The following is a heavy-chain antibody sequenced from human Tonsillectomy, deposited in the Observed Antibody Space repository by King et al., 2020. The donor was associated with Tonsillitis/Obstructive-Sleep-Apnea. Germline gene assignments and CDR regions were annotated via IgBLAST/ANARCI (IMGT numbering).Heavy chain of an antibody. CDR2: IKSKTDGGTT. CDR3: TTEDIVEEPAASAYYFDY. V-gene: IGHV3-15*01. CDR1: GFTFSNAW. Sequence: VQLVESGGGLVKPGGSLRLSCAASGFTFSNAWMSWVRQAPGKGLEWVGRIKSKTDGGTTDYAAPVKGRFTISRDDSKNTLYLQMNSLKTEDTAVYYCTTEDIVEEPAASAYYFDYWGQGTLVTGSS. J-gene: IGHJ4*02. D-gene: IGHD2-2*01.